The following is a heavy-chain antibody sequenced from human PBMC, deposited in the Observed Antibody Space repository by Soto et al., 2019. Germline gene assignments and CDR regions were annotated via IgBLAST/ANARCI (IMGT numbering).Heavy chain of an antibody. CDR2: IKEDGSEK. Sequence: GGSLRLSCAASGFTFSNYWMTWFRRAPGKGLEWVANIKEDGSEKHYVDSVKGRFTISRDNAKNSLYLQMNSLGVEDTAVYFCSRDVVVGAKALNYWGQGALVTVSS. V-gene: IGHV3-7*01. J-gene: IGHJ4*02. CDR3: SRDVVVGAKALNY. D-gene: IGHD2-15*01. CDR1: GFTFSNYW.